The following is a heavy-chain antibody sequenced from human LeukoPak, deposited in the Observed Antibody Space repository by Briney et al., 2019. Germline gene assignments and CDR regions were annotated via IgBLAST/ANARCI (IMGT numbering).Heavy chain of an antibody. CDR3: ARDPRGYSYGTDSRDAFDI. CDR2: IYYSGST. J-gene: IGHJ3*02. V-gene: IGHV4-30-4*01. D-gene: IGHD5-18*01. Sequence: SQTLSLTCTVSGGSISSGDYYWSWIRQPPGKGLEWTGYIYYSGSTYYNPSLKSRVTISVDTSKNQFSLKLSSVTAADTAVYYCARDPRGYSYGTDSRDAFDIWGQGTMVTVSS. CDR1: GGSISSGDYY.